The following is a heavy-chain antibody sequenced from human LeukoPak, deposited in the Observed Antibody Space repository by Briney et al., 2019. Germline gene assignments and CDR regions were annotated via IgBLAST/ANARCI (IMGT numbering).Heavy chain of an antibody. J-gene: IGHJ4*02. CDR2: INPSGGST. Sequence: ASVKVSCKASGYTFTSYYMHWVRQAPGQGLEWMGIINPSGGSTSYAQKFQGRVTMTRDTSTSTVYMELSCLRSEDTAVYYCARDGRFMTYQHYYDSSGDRPFDYWGQGTLVTVSS. V-gene: IGHV1-46*01. D-gene: IGHD3-22*01. CDR1: GYTFTSYY. CDR3: ARDGRFMTYQHYYDSSGDRPFDY.